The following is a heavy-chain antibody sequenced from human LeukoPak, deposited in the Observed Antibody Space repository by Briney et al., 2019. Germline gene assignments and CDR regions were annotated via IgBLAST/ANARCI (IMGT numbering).Heavy chain of an antibody. CDR3: ARAVAYGIDTGYFDY. D-gene: IGHD2-8*02. Sequence: SETLSLTCTVSAGSISSYYWNWIRQPPGKGLEWIGYIYYSGITNYNPSLKSRVTISVGTSKNQFSLNLNSVTAADTAVYYCARAVAYGIDTGYFDYWGQGTLVTVSS. V-gene: IGHV4-59*01. J-gene: IGHJ4*02. CDR2: IYYSGIT. CDR1: AGSISSYY.